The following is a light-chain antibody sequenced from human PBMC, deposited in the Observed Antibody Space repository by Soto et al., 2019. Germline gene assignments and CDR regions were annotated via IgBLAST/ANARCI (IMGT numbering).Light chain of an antibody. CDR3: MQSLQTPFT. J-gene: IGKJ3*01. V-gene: IGKV2-28*01. CDR2: LGS. CDR1: QSLLHSNGYNY. Sequence: DIVMTQSPLSLPVTPGGPASVSCRSSQSLLHSNGYNYLDWYLQKPGQSPQLLIYLGSNRASGVPDRFSGSGSGTDFTLKISRVEAEDVGLYYCMQSLQTPFTFGPGTKVDIK.